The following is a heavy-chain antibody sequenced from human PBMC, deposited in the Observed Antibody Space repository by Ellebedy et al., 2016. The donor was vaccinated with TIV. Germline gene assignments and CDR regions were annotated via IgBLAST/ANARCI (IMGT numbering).Heavy chain of an antibody. D-gene: IGHD3-22*01. J-gene: IGHJ2*01. CDR3: VRDSYYSGSSGNYYHYFNL. CDR2: IWFDGSQK. V-gene: IGHV3-33*01. Sequence: GESLKISCAASGFAFNTYLMHWVRQAPGKVLEWVAVIWFDGSQKYYRASVKGRFTVSRDNSRNTLDLHMNNLRDEETAVYYCVRDSYYSGSSGNYYHYFNLWGRGTLVTVSS. CDR1: GFAFNTYL.